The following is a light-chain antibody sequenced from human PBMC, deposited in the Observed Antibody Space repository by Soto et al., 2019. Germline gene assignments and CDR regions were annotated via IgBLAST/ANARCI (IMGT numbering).Light chain of an antibody. CDR2: EVS. CDR3: GSYTSSRYV. J-gene: IGLJ1*01. CDR1: SSDVADYDY. Sequence: QSALSQPASVSGSPGQSITISCTGTSSDVADYDYVSWYQQHPGKAPKLMIYEVSNRPSGVSNRFSGSKSGNTASLTISGLQAEDEADYYCGSYTSSRYVFGTGTTLTV. V-gene: IGLV2-14*01.